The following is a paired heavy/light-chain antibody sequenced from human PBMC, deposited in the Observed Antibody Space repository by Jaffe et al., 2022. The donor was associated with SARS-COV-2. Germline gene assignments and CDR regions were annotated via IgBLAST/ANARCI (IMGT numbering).Light chain of an antibody. V-gene: IGKV1-16*02. CDR3: QQYNSYPYT. J-gene: IGKJ2*01. CDR2: AAS. Sequence: DIQMTQSPSSLSASVGDRVTITCRASQGINTYLAWFQQKPGKAPKSLIYAASTLQSGVPSNFSGSGSGTDFTLTITSLQPEDFATYYCQQYNSYPYTFGQGTKVEIK. CDR1: QGINTY.
Heavy chain of an antibody. V-gene: IGHV3-30*04. D-gene: IGHD1-26*01. Sequence: QVQLVESGGGVVQPERSLRLSCAASGFTFSNYAMHWVRQAPGKGLEWVALLSYDGNNEYYADSVKGRFTVSRDNSKNTLYLQMNSLRGGDTAVYFCARDRSSGGNYYGFDYWGQGTLVTVSS. CDR1: GFTFSNYA. J-gene: IGHJ4*02. CDR2: LSYDGNNE. CDR3: ARDRSSGGNYYGFDY.